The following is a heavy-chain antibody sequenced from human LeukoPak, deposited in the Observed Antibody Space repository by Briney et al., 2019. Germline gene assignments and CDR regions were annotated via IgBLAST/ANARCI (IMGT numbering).Heavy chain of an antibody. CDR3: ARDYSYRGHIDI. Sequence: GASVKVSCKASGGTFSSYAISWVRQAPGQGLEWMGRIIPILGIANYAQKFQGRVTITADKSTSTAYMELSSLRSEDTAVYYCARDYSYRGHIDIWGQGTMVTVSS. CDR1: GGTFSSYA. D-gene: IGHD2-15*01. V-gene: IGHV1-69*04. CDR2: IIPILGIA. J-gene: IGHJ3*02.